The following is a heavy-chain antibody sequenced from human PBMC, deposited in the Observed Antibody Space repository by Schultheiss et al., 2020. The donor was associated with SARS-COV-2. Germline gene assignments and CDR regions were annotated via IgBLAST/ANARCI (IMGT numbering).Heavy chain of an antibody. D-gene: IGHD3-22*01. CDR2: IYHSGST. Sequence: SETLSLTCAVSGGSISSSNWWSWVRQPPGKWLEWIGEIYHSGSTNYNPSLKSRVTISVDKSKNQFSLKLSSVTAADTAVYYCARAPYDSSGTYFDYWGQGTLVTVSS. CDR3: ARAPYDSSGTYFDY. V-gene: IGHV4-4*02. CDR1: GGSISSSNW. J-gene: IGHJ4*02.